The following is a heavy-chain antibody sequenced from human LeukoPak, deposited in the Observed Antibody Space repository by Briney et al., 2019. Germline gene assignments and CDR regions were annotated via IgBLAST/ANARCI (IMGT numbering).Heavy chain of an antibody. Sequence: SETLSLTCAVYGGSFSGYYWSWIRQPPGKGLEWIGEINHSGSTNYNPSLKSRVTISVDTSKNQFSLKLSSVTAADTAVYYCAGKGVAAARHNWFDPWGQGTLVTVSS. V-gene: IGHV4-34*01. J-gene: IGHJ5*02. CDR3: AGKGVAAARHNWFDP. CDR2: INHSGST. D-gene: IGHD6-13*01. CDR1: GGSFSGYY.